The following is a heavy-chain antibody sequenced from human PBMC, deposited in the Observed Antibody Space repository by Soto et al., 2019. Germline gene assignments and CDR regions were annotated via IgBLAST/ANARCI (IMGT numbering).Heavy chain of an antibody. D-gene: IGHD6-13*01. CDR1: GGSFSGYY. V-gene: IGHV4-34*01. CDR3: ARVGTLAAAGKGRWFDP. J-gene: IGHJ5*02. Sequence: PSETLSLTCAFYGGSFSGYYWSWIRQPPGKGLEWIGEINHSGSTNYNPSLKSRVTISVDTSKNQFSLKLSSVTAADTAVYYCARVGTLAAAGKGRWFDPWGQGTLVTVSS. CDR2: INHSGST.